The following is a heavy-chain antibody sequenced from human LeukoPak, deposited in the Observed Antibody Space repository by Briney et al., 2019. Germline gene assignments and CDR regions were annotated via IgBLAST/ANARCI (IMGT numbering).Heavy chain of an antibody. CDR3: AKQRSGGSGWCMDY. CDR1: GLTFRSYG. V-gene: IGHV3-30*18. D-gene: IGHD6-19*01. CDR2: ISYDGSSK. Sequence: GGSLRLSCAASGLTFRSYGMHWVRQAPGKGLEWVAVISYDGSSKYYTASMGGRLTISRDDSKNTLYLQMNSLRAEDTAVYYCAKQRSGGSGWCMDYWGQGTLVTVSS. J-gene: IGHJ4*02.